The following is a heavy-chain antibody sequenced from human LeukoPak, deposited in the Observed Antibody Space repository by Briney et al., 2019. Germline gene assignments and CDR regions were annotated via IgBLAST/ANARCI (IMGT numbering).Heavy chain of an antibody. V-gene: IGHV3-23*01. J-gene: IGHJ3*02. CDR2: ISNSGDKT. CDR1: GFTFSRFA. Sequence: GGTLRLSCAVSGFTFSRFAMSWVRQAPGKGLEWGSGISNSGDKTFYADSVKGRFTISRDNSKNTPYLQMNSQRAEDTAVYYCASRYIYGDFGRLDAFDIWGQGTMVTVS. D-gene: IGHD4-17*01. CDR3: ASRYIYGDFGRLDAFDI.